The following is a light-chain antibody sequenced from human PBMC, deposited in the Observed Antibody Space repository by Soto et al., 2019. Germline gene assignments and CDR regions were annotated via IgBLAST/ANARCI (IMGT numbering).Light chain of an antibody. CDR2: VAS. CDR3: MQALQTLT. J-gene: IGKJ5*01. CDR1: QYISTY. V-gene: IGKV1-39*01. Sequence: DIQMTQSPSSLSASVGDSLTITCRASQYISTYLNWYQQKPGKAPKLRIYVASNLQSGVPSRLSGSGSGTDFTLKISRVEAEDVGVYYCMQALQTLTFGQGTRLEIK.